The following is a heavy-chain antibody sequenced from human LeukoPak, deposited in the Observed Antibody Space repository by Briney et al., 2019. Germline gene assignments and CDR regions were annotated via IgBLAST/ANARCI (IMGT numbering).Heavy chain of an antibody. Sequence: PAEALSLTCAVYGGSFSGYYWRGIGQAPGKGRQGIGGINHSGSTNYNPSLKTRVTISLDPYKNQFSLTLSSVTAADTAAYSCARARAYCGGNCYEAPPFDYWGQGTLVTVSS. CDR1: GGSFSGYY. CDR3: ARARAYCGGNCYEAPPFDY. J-gene: IGHJ4*02. V-gene: IGHV4-34*01. CDR2: INHSGST. D-gene: IGHD2-21*02.